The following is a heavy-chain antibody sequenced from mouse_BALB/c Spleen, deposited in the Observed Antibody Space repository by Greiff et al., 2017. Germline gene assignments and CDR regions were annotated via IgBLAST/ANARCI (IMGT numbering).Heavy chain of an antibody. CDR1: GFDFSRYW. J-gene: IGHJ4*01. V-gene: IGHV4-1*02. Sequence: EVKLMESGGGLVQPGGSLKLSCAASGFDFSRYWMSWVRQAPGKGLEWIGEINPDSSTINYTPSLKDKFIISRDNAKNTLYLQMSKVRSEDTALYYCARPIYDGYFYAMDYWGQGTSVTVSS. CDR2: INPDSSTI. D-gene: IGHD2-3*01. CDR3: ARPIYDGYFYAMDY.